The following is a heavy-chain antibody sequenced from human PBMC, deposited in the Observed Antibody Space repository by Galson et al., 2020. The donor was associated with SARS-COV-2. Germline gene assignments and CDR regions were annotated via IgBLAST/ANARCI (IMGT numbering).Heavy chain of an antibody. CDR2: INPKSGGT. Sequence: ASVQVSCKASGYTFTDCYIQWVRQAPGQGLEWMGWINPKSGGTNYAQKFQGRVTMTRDTSINTAYMELSRLRSDDTAVYYCARETRPSFAFDIWGQGTRVTVSS. V-gene: IGHV1-2*02. D-gene: IGHD6-25*01. CDR1: GYTFTDCY. CDR3: ARETRPSFAFDI. J-gene: IGHJ3*02.